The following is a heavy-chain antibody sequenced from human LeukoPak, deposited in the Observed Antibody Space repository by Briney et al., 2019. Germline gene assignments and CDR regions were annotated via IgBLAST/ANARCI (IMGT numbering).Heavy chain of an antibody. V-gene: IGHV4-38-2*02. CDR2: IYHSGST. D-gene: IGHD4-17*01. CDR1: GYSISSGYY. CDR3: ARVLDDYGDYGGY. J-gene: IGHJ4*02. Sequence: PSETLSLTCTVSGYSISSGYYWGWIRQPPGKGLEWIGSIYHSGSTYYNPSLKSRVTISVDTSKNQFSLKLSSVTAADTAVYYCARVLDDYGDYGGYWGQGTLVTVSS.